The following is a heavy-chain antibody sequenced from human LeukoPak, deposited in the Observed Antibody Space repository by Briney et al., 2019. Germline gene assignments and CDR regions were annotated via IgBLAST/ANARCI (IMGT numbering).Heavy chain of an antibody. Sequence: ASVKVSXKASGYTFTGYYMHWVRQAPGQGLEWMGRINPNSGGTNYAQKFQGRVTMTRDTSTSTVYMELSSLRSEDTAVYYCARDHQYCSGGSCYSNFDYWGQGTLVTVSS. CDR3: ARDHQYCSGGSCYSNFDY. CDR2: INPNSGGT. CDR1: GYTFTGYY. D-gene: IGHD2-15*01. V-gene: IGHV1-2*06. J-gene: IGHJ4*02.